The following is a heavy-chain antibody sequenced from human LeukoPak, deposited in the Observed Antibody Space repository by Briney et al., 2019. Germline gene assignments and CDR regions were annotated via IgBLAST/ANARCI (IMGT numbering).Heavy chain of an antibody. J-gene: IGHJ4*02. V-gene: IGHV3-64*02. CDR3: AIQIRGVVY. CDR1: GFTFSSFA. Sequence: PGGSLRLSCAASGFTFSSFAMHWVRQAPGKGLEYVSGISRDGRSTFYADSVKGRFSISRDNSKNTLYLQMGSLRAEDVAVYYCAIQIRGVVYWGQGTLVTVSS. CDR2: ISRDGRST. D-gene: IGHD3-10*01.